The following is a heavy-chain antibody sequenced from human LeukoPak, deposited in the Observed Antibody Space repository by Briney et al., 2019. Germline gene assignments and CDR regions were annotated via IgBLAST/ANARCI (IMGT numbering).Heavy chain of an antibody. CDR3: AKNSWEHDAFDI. D-gene: IGHD1-26*01. CDR2: ISGSGGST. J-gene: IGHJ3*02. Sequence: GGSLRLSCAASGFTFSSYAMSWVRQAPGKGLERVSAISGSGGSTYYADSVKGRFTISRDNSKNTLYLQMNSLRAEDTAVYYCAKNSWEHDAFDIWGQGTMVTVSS. CDR1: GFTFSSYA. V-gene: IGHV3-23*01.